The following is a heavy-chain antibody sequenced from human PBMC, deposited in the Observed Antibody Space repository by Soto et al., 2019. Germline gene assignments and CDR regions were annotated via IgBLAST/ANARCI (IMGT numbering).Heavy chain of an antibody. J-gene: IGHJ6*02. CDR2: ILYDGSDK. CDR1: EFTFSNYG. Sequence: QVQLVESGGGVVQPGRSLRLSCAASEFTFSNYGMHWVRQAPGKGLEWVAFILYDGSDKYFADSVKGRFTISRDNSKNTLDLQMNSLRAEDTAVYYCAKDRIVMIRGVMNYYGMDVWGQGTTVTVSS. V-gene: IGHV3-30*18. D-gene: IGHD3-10*01. CDR3: AKDRIVMIRGVMNYYGMDV.